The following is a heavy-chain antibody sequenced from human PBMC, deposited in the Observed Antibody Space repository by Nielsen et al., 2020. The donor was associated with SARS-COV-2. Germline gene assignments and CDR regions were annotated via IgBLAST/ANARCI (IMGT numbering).Heavy chain of an antibody. D-gene: IGHD1-1*01. CDR1: GYTFTSYY. V-gene: IGHV1-46*01. CDR2: INPSGGST. J-gene: IGHJ5*02. CDR3: ARVRTTGTTLSWFDP. Sequence: ASVKVSCKASGYTFTSYYMHWVRQAPGQGLEWMGIINPSGGSTSYAQKFQGRVTMNRDTSTSTVYMELSSLRSEDTAVYYCARVRTTGTTLSWFDPWGQGTLVTVSS.